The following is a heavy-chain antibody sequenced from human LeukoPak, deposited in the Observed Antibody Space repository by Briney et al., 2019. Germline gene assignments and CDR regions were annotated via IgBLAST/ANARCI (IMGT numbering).Heavy chain of an antibody. J-gene: IGHJ3*02. CDR3: ARKAWGWSFDI. Sequence: GRSLRLSCAASGFTFSSYGMHWVRQAPGKGLEWVAVISYDGSNKYYADSVKGRFTISRDNSKNTLYLQMNSLRAEDTAVYYCARKAWGWSFDIWGQGTMVTVSS. D-gene: IGHD1-26*01. CDR1: GFTFSSYG. CDR2: ISYDGSNK. V-gene: IGHV3-30*03.